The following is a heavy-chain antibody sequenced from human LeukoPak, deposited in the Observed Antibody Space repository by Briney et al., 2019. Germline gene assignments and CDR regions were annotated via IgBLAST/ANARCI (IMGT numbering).Heavy chain of an antibody. D-gene: IGHD3-22*01. CDR3: ARDYDSSGPPAEYFQH. V-gene: IGHV1-46*01. CDR2: INPSGGST. J-gene: IGHJ1*01. CDR1: GYTFTSYY. Sequence: GASLKVSCKASGYTFTSYYMRWVRQAPQQGLEWMGIINPSGGSTSYAQKFQGRVTMTRDTSTSTVYMELSSLRSEDTAVYYCARDYDSSGPPAEYFQHWGQGTLVTVSS.